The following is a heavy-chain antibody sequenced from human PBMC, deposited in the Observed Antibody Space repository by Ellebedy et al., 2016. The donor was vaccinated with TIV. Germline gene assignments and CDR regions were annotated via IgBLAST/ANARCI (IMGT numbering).Heavy chain of an antibody. V-gene: IGHV3-30*02. Sequence: GESLKISCAASGFTFSSYGIHWVRRAPGKGLEWVAAIGYDGSKKSYADSVKGRITISRDNSKNTVDLQMYSLRAEDTAVYYCAKSAQISSHGLDIWGQGTMVTVSS. CDR2: IGYDGSKK. J-gene: IGHJ3*02. CDR3: AKSAQISSHGLDI. D-gene: IGHD4-17*01. CDR1: GFTFSSYG.